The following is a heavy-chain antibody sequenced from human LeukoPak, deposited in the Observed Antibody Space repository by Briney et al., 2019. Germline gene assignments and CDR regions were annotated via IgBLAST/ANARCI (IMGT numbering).Heavy chain of an antibody. CDR3: TAGSGYSDFDY. J-gene: IGHJ4*02. CDR2: VKRKTDGGTT. Sequence: GGSLRLSCAVSGFTFSDAWMSWVRQAPGKGLEWVGRVKRKTDGGTTDYAAPVKGRFTISRDDSKNTLYLQMNSLKTGDTAVYYCTAGSGYSDFDYWRQGTLVTVSS. D-gene: IGHD3-22*01. V-gene: IGHV3-15*01. CDR1: GFTFSDAW.